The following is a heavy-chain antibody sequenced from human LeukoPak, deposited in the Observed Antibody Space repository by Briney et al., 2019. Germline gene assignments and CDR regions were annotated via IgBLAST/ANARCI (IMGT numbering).Heavy chain of an antibody. CDR3: ASQGLRFLEWLT. Sequence: SETLSLTCTVSGGSISRYYWRWIRQPRGEGLEWIGYIYYTGSTNYNPSVKSRVTISGDTSKNQFSLKLSSVTAADTAVYYCASQGLRFLEWLTWGEGTLLTVFS. CDR1: GGSISRYY. CDR2: IYYTGST. J-gene: IGHJ5*02. V-gene: IGHV4-59*01. D-gene: IGHD3-3*01.